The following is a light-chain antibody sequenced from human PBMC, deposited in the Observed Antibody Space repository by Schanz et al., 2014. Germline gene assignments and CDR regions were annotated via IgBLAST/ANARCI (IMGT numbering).Light chain of an antibody. CDR2: DAS. V-gene: IGKV3-20*01. J-gene: IGKJ4*01. CDR3: QKYNSAPLT. Sequence: EIVLTQSPGTLSLSPGERATLSCRASQSVSSSYLAWYQQKPGQAPRLLIYDASTRATGISARFSGSGSGTEFTLTISSLQPEDIATYYCQKYNSAPLTFGGGTKVEIK. CDR1: QSVSSSY.